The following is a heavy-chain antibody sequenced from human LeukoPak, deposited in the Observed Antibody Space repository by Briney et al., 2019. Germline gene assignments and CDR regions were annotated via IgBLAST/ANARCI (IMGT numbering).Heavy chain of an antibody. Sequence: GASVKVSCKASGYTFTSYYMHWVRPAPGQGLEWMGIINPSGGSTSYAQKFQGRVTMTRDTSTSTVYMELSSLRSEDTAVYYCARDHTANYEYVWGSFDYWGQGTLVTVSS. J-gene: IGHJ4*02. CDR1: GYTFTSYY. V-gene: IGHV1-46*01. CDR2: INPSGGST. D-gene: IGHD3-16*01. CDR3: ARDHTANYEYVWGSFDY.